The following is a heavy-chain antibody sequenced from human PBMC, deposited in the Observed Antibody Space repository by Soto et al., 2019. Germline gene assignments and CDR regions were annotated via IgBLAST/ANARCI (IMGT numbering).Heavy chain of an antibody. J-gene: IGHJ6*04. D-gene: IGHD1-26*01. CDR2: IIPIFVTA. CDR1: GGTFSSYA. V-gene: IGHV1-69*12. CDR3: ARSAGRGREGVDYYYGRDV. Sequence: QVQLVQSGAEVKKPGSSVKVSCKASGGTFSSYAISWVRQAPGQGLEWMGGIIPIFVTANYAQKFQGRVTITADESTRTAYWEGRSRRSEETAVYYCARSAGRGREGVDYYYGRDVWGEGTTVTVSS.